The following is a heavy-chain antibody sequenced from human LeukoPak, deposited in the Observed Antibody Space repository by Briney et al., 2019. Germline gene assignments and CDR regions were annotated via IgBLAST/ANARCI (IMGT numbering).Heavy chain of an antibody. J-gene: IGHJ5*02. CDR3: ARDLRGVNWFDP. Sequence: AGGSLRLSCAASGFTFSSYSMNWVRQAPGKGLEWVSSINSSSSYIYYADSVKGRFTISRDNAKNSLYLQMNSLRAEDTAVYYCARDLRGVNWFDPWGQGTLVTVSS. CDR2: INSSSSYI. CDR1: GFTFSSYS. V-gene: IGHV3-21*01.